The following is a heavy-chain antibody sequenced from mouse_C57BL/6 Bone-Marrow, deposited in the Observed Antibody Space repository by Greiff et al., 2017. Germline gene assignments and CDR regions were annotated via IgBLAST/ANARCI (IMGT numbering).Heavy chain of an antibody. J-gene: IGHJ2*01. CDR2: ISDGGSYT. D-gene: IGHD1-1*01. CDR1: GFTFSSYA. CDR3: ARAIYYSFDY. Sequence: DVTLVESGGGLVKPGGSLKLSCAASGFTFSSYAMSWVRQTPEKRLEWVATISDGGSYTYYPDNVKGRFTISRDNAKNNLYLQMSHLKSEDTAMYYCARAIYYSFDYWGQGTALTVSS. V-gene: IGHV5-4*03.